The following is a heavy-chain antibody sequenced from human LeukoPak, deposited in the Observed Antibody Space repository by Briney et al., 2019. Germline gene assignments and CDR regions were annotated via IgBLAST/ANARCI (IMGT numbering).Heavy chain of an antibody. CDR1: GFTFSTYA. D-gene: IGHD3-10*01. Sequence: GGSLRLSCTPSGFTFSTYAIIWVRQPPGKGLEWVSSISGNGGTTYYADSVKGRFIISRDNSKNTLHLQINSLRVEDTAKYYCARGRTGAGRYYLDYWGQGTLVTVSS. CDR2: ISGNGGTT. J-gene: IGHJ4*02. V-gene: IGHV3-23*01. CDR3: ARGRTGAGRYYLDY.